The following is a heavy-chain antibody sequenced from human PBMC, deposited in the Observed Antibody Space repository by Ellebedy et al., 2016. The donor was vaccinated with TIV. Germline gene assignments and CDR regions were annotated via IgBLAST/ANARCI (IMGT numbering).Heavy chain of an antibody. CDR2: IYSGDDT. D-gene: IGHD3-10*02. CDR3: ARASFYDVDLSGWYFDF. Sequence: GESLKISCAASGPTVSTNYMNWVRQAPGKGLEWVSSIYSGDDTYYADSVKGRFFISRDNSENTLYLQMSSLKAEDTAVYYCARASFYDVDLSGWYFDFWGRGTLVTVSS. J-gene: IGHJ2*01. V-gene: IGHV3-66*01. CDR1: GPTVSTNY.